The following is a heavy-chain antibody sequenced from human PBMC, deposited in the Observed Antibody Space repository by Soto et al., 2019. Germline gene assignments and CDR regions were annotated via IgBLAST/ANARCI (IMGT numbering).Heavy chain of an antibody. Sequence: PSETLSLTCTVSGGSISSGGYYWSWIRQHPGKGLEWIGYIYYSGSTYYNPSLKSRVTISVDTSKNQFSLKLSSVTAADTAVYYCARHGSAHRMIVVVILDYWGQGTLVTVSS. CDR3: ARHGSAHRMIVVVILDY. CDR2: IYYSGST. D-gene: IGHD3-22*01. CDR1: GGSISSGGYY. V-gene: IGHV4-31*03. J-gene: IGHJ4*02.